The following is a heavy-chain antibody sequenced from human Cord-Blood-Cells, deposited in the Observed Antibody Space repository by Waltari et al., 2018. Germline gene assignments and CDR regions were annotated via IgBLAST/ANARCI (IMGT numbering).Heavy chain of an antibody. J-gene: IGHJ3*02. Sequence: QVQLVQSGAEVKKPGASVKVSCKASGYTFTSYGISWVRPAHGQGLEWMGWISAYNGNTNYAQRLQGRVTMTTDTATSTAYMELRSLRSDDTAVYYCARELGFNNWNDAFDIWGQGTMVTVSS. V-gene: IGHV1-18*04. CDR1: GYTFTSYG. CDR3: ARELGFNNWNDAFDI. D-gene: IGHD1-20*01. CDR2: ISAYNGNT.